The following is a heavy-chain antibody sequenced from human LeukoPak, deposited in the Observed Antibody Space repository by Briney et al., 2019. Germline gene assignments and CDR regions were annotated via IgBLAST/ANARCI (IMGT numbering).Heavy chain of an antibody. J-gene: IGHJ4*02. CDR1: GFTFSSYA. V-gene: IGHV3-23*01. CDR2: ISGSGGST. CDR3: ARDRSHGIVVPAAPDY. Sequence: GGSLRLSCAASGFTFSSYAMSWVRQAPGKGLEWVSAISGSGGSTYYADSVKGRFTISRDNAKNSLYLQMNSLRAEDTAVYYCARDRSHGIVVPAAPDYWGQGTLVTVSS. D-gene: IGHD2-2*01.